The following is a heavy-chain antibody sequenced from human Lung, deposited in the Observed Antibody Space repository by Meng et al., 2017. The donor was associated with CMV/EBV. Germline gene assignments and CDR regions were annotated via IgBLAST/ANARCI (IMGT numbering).Heavy chain of an antibody. CDR1: GFTFNTYT. J-gene: IGHJ4*02. Sequence: GESXKISCAASGFTFNTYTMNWVRQAPGKGLEWVSSISGSSSFTYYADSVKGRFTISRDNAKNSLYLQMNSLRAEDTAVYYCARQKGPTLDYFDYWGQGTLVTVSS. CDR2: ISGSSSFT. V-gene: IGHV3-21*01. CDR3: ARQKGPTLDYFDY. D-gene: IGHD1-26*01.